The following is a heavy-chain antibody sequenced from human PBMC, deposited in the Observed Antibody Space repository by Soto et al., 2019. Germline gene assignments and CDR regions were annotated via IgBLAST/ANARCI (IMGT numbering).Heavy chain of an antibody. CDR2: IIPIPDIT. CDR1: GGTFSTYI. D-gene: IGHD3-3*01. Sequence: QVQLVQSGAEVRKPGSSVKVSCKAPGGTFSTYIISWVRQAPGQGLEWMGRIIPIPDITNYAQKFQGRVTVTADRSTSTAYMELTSLKSEDTAVYYCARDRITTRGDAFDLWGQGKMVTVSS. J-gene: IGHJ3*01. V-gene: IGHV1-69*08. CDR3: ARDRITTRGDAFDL.